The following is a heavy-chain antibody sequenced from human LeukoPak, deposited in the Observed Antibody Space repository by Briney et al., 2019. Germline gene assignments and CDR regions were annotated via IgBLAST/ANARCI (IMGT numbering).Heavy chain of an antibody. V-gene: IGHV3-7*01. CDR2: IKHDGSEK. CDR3: ARSVAGITWFDP. J-gene: IGHJ5*02. D-gene: IGHD6-19*01. Sequence: GGSLRLSCAASGFTFSSYWMSWVRQAPGKGLEWVANIKHDGSEKYYVGSVKGRFTISRDNAKNSLYLQMNSLRAEDTAVYYCARSVAGITWFDPWGQGTLVTVSS. CDR1: GFTFSSYW.